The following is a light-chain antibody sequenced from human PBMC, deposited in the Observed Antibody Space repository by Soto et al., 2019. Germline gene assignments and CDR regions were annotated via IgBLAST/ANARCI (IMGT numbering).Light chain of an antibody. CDR2: RAS. Sequence: IVMTQSPATLSVSPGERATLSCRASQNIYSNIAWYQQRPGQAPRLLIYRASTRATGIPDRFSGSGSGTDFTLTISRLEPEDFAVYYCQQYGSSPWTCGQGTKGDIK. V-gene: IGKV3-20*01. J-gene: IGKJ1*01. CDR3: QQYGSSPWT. CDR1: QNIYSN.